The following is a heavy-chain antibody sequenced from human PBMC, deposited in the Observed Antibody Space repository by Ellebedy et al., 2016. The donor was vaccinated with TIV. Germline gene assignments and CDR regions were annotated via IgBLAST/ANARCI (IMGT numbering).Heavy chain of an antibody. CDR3: AKRIGFAALDY. CDR2: IYWDDDK. D-gene: IGHD6-6*01. CDR1: GFSLTTQGVA. Sequence: SGPTLVXPTQTLTLTCNYSGFSLTTQGVAVAWIRQSPRKALEWLALIYWDDDKRYRSSLKSRLTIAKDTSKNQVFLTMTNMDPADTGTYFCAKRIGFAALDYWGQGIPVTVSS. V-gene: IGHV2-5*02. J-gene: IGHJ4*02.